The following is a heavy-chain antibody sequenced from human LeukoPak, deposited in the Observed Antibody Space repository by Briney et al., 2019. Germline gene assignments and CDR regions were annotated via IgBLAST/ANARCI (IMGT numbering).Heavy chain of an antibody. J-gene: IGHJ5*02. D-gene: IGHD1-14*01. CDR3: ARVPPPGGWFDP. V-gene: IGHV4-61*01. CDR2: IYYSGST. Sequence: SETLSLTCTVSGGSVSSGSYYWSWIRQPPGKGLEWIGYIYYSGSTNYNPSLKSRVTISVDTSKNQFSLKLSSVTAADTAGYFCARVPPPGGWFDPWGQGTLVTVSS. CDR1: GGSVSSGSYY.